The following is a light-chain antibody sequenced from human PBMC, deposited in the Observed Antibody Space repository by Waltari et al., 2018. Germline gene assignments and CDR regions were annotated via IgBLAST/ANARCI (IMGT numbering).Light chain of an antibody. CDR3: QQYHNWPPLT. CDR2: AAS. V-gene: IGKV1-39*01. CDR1: QTIRNF. J-gene: IGKJ4*01. Sequence: DIQMTQSPSSLSASVGDRVSITCRASQTIRNFLNWYQQQPGKAPKLLIYAASSLAGGVPSRFSGSASGTDFTLTISSLQSEDGGIYYCQQYHNWPPLTFGGGTKVEIK.